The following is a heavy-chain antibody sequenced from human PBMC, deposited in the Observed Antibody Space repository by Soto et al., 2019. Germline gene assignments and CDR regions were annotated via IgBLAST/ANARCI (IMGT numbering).Heavy chain of an antibody. D-gene: IGHD6-19*01. CDR1: GFTFSSYW. CDR3: ARGYISGWYFDY. J-gene: IGHJ4*02. V-gene: IGHV3-7*01. Sequence: PGGPLRLSCAASGFTFSSYWMSWVRQAPGKGLEWLANIKQDGSDKYYVDSVKGRFTISRDNAKNSLFLQMNSLRAEDTAVYFCARGYISGWYFDYWGQGTLVTVSS. CDR2: IKQDGSDK.